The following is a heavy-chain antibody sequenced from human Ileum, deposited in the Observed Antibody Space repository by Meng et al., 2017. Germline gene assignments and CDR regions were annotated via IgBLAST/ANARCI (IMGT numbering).Heavy chain of an antibody. CDR2: INAGNGNI. V-gene: IGHV1-3*01. CDR3: ARENDNWNYFDY. J-gene: IGHJ4*02. CDR1: GYTFRNYP. D-gene: IGHD1-1*01. Sequence: QVQLVQSGTEVKKVGASVKVSCTASGYTFRNYPLHWVRQAPGQRPEWMGWINAGNGNIKISQNFQGRITITSDTSATSYMELSSLRSEDTAVYFCARENDNWNYFDYWGQGSLVTVSS.